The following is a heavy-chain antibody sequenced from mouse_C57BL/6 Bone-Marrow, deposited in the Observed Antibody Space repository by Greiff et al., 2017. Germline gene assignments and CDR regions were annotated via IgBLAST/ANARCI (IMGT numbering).Heavy chain of an antibody. D-gene: IGHD1-1*01. V-gene: IGHV5-6*01. CDR3: ASHQPLYYYDSSPFAY. CDR2: ISSGGSYT. CDR1: GFTFSSYG. J-gene: IGHJ3*01. Sequence: EVMLVESGGDLVKPGGSLKLSCAASGFTFSSYGMSWVRQTPDKRLEWVATISSGGSYTYYPDSVKGRFTISRANAKNTLYLQMSSLKSEDTAMYYCASHQPLYYYDSSPFAYWGQGTLVTVSA.